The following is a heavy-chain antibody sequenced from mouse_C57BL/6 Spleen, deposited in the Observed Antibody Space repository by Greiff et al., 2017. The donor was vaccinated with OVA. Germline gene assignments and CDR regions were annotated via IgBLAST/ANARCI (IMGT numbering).Heavy chain of an antibody. Sequence: VQLQQSGPELVKPGASVKISCKASGYTFTDYYMTWVKQSHGKSLEWIGDINPNNGGTCYNQTFKGQATLTVDKSSSTAYMELRSLTSEDSAVYYCARSRVRRLDFDDWGKGTTLTVSS. D-gene: IGHD1-2*01. J-gene: IGHJ2*01. V-gene: IGHV1-26*01. CDR3: ARSRVRRLDFDD. CDR2: INPNNGGT. CDR1: GYTFTDYY.